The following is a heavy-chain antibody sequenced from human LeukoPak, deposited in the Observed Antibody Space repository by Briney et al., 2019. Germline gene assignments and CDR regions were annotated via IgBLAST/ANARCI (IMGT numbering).Heavy chain of an antibody. CDR1: GDSISSGGEY. V-gene: IGHV4-30-2*01. CDR3: ARGLNS. CDR2: IYHSGST. J-gene: IGHJ4*02. D-gene: IGHD4-23*01. Sequence: PSETLCLTCTVSGDSISSGGEYWGWVRQPPGKGLGWIEYIYHSGSTYYNPSFKSRVTISVDRSKNQFSLKLSSVTAADTAVYYCARGLNSWGQGTLVTVSP.